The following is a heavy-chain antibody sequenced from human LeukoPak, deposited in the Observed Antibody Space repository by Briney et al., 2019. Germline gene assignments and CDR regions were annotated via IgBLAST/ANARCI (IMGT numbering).Heavy chain of an antibody. CDR1: GFAFSGYG. CDR2: IWYDGSNK. Sequence: GTSLRLSCAASGFAFSGYGMHWVRQAPGKGLEWVAVIWYDGSNKYYEDSVKGRFTISRDNSKNTLYLQMNSLRAEDTAVYYCARDCRFGSTTCHDYWGQGTLVTVSS. V-gene: IGHV3-33*01. D-gene: IGHD2-2*01. J-gene: IGHJ4*02. CDR3: ARDCRFGSTTCHDY.